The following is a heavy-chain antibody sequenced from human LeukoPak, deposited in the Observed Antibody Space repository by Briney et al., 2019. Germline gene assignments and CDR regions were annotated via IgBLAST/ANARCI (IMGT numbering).Heavy chain of an antibody. D-gene: IGHD3-22*01. J-gene: IGHJ4*02. CDR3: AAGVYYYDSSGYIPGLDH. V-gene: IGHV4-59*01. Sequence: SETLSLTCTVSGGSISSYYWSWIRQPPGKGLEWIGYIYYSGSTNYNPSLKSRVTISVDTSKNQFSLKLSSVTAADTAVYYCAAGVYYYDSSGYIPGLDHWGQGTLVTVSS. CDR1: GGSISSYY. CDR2: IYYSGST.